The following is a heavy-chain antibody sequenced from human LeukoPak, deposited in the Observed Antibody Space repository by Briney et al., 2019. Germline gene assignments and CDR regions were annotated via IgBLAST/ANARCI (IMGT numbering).Heavy chain of an antibody. D-gene: IGHD6-13*01. CDR2: IGTAGDT. CDR1: GFTFSSYD. J-gene: IGHJ4*02. Sequence: GGSLRLSCAASGFTFSSYDMHWVRQGTGKGLEWVSGIGTAGDTYYPGSMKGRFTISRENAKNSLYLQMNTLKAGDTAMYYCARAYGSSWPIGYWGQGTLVTVSS. V-gene: IGHV3-13*01. CDR3: ARAYGSSWPIGY.